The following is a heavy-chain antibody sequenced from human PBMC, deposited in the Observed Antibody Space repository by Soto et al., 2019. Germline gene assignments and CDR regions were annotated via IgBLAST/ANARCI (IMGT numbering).Heavy chain of an antibody. V-gene: IGHV3-49*03. CDR1: GFIFGDYA. CDR2: IAAKAYGGAT. Sequence: EVQLVESGGGLVHPGGSLRLSCPTSGFIFGDYATSWFSQAPGKGLEWVGFIAAKAYGGATEYSESVKGRFIISRDDSHSIAYLQMPSLRTEDTAVYYCARARSDFWGQGTLVTVSS. CDR3: ARARSDF. J-gene: IGHJ4*02.